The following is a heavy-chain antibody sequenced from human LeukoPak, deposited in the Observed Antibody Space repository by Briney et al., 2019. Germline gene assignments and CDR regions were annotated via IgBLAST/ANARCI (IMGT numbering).Heavy chain of an antibody. CDR1: RFSFSTYW. Sequence: PGGSMRLSCAASRFSFSTYWMNWVRQAPGKGLEWVANIKQDGSEKNYADSVKGRFTISRDNARNSLYLQMNSLRVEDTAVYYCVRSMYYYGSFDYWGQGTLVTVSS. J-gene: IGHJ4*02. V-gene: IGHV3-7*03. CDR3: VRSMYYYGSFDY. D-gene: IGHD3-10*01. CDR2: IKQDGSEK.